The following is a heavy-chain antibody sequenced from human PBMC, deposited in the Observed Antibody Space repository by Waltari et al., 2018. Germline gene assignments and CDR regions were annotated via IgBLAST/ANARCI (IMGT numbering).Heavy chain of an antibody. CDR2: ISWDGGST. J-gene: IGHJ4*02. V-gene: IGHV3-43D*04. D-gene: IGHD6-19*01. CDR3: ARDPHGWSPYPPSFDY. CDR1: GFTFDDYA. Sequence: TASGFTFDDYAMHWVRQAPGKGLEWVSLISWDGGSTYYADSVKGRFTISRDNSKNSLYLQMNSLRAEDTAVYYCARDPHGWSPYPPSFDYWGQGTLVTVSS.